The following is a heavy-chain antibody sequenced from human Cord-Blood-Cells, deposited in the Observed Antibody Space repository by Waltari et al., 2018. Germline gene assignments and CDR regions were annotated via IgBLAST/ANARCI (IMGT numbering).Heavy chain of an antibody. D-gene: IGHD2-2*01. Sequence: QVQLQQWGAGLLKPSETLSLTCAVYGGSFSGYYWSWIRQPPGKGLEWIGEINHRGITNYNPSLKSRVTISVDTSKNQFSLKLSSVTAADTAVYYCARTIPPLSEEDWYFDLWGRGTLVTVSS. V-gene: IGHV4-34*01. J-gene: IGHJ2*01. CDR1: GGSFSGYY. CDR3: ARTIPPLSEEDWYFDL. CDR2: INHRGIT.